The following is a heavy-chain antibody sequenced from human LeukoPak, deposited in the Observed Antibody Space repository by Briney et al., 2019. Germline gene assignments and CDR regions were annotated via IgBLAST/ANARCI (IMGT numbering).Heavy chain of an antibody. CDR3: ARYQSPIAAAGSRYAFDI. CDR1: GGSISNYY. J-gene: IGHJ3*02. D-gene: IGHD6-13*01. V-gene: IGHV4-59*01. Sequence: PSETLSLTCPVSGGSISNYYYWTWIRQPPGKGLEWIGYIYYSGSTSYSPSLKSRVTMLVDTSKNQFSLKLSSVTAADTAVYYCARYQSPIAAAGSRYAFDIWGQGTMVTVSS. CDR2: IYYSGST.